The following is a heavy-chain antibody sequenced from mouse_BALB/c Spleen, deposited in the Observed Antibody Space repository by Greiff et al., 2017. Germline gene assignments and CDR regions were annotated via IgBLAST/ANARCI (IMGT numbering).Heavy chain of an antibody. CDR3: ARETVRSLAY. Sequence: VHLVQSGPGLVAPSQSLSITCTVSGFSLTSYGVHWVRQPPGKGLEWLGVIWAGGSTNYNSALMSRLSISKDNSKSQVFLKMNSLQTDDTAMYYCARETVRSLAYWGQGTLVTVSA. J-gene: IGHJ3*01. D-gene: IGHD1-1*01. CDR1: GFSLTSYG. CDR2: IWAGGST. V-gene: IGHV2-9*02.